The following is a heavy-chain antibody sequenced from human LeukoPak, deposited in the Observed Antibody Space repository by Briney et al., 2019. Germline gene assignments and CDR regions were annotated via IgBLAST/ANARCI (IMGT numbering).Heavy chain of an antibody. D-gene: IGHD6-19*01. CDR2: IYPAQSEI. CDR3: ARGGAVAGYYFDY. CDR1: GYSFPIFW. J-gene: IGHJ4*02. V-gene: IGHV5-51*01. Sequence: GESLKISCKTSGYSFPIFWIGWVRQIPGKGLEWMGVIYPAQSEIIYSPSFQGQVTISADKSINTAYLQWSSLKASDTAMYYCARGGAVAGYYFDYWGQGTLVTVSS.